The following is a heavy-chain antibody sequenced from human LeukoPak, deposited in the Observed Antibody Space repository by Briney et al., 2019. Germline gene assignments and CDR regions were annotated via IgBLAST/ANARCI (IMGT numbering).Heavy chain of an antibody. D-gene: IGHD1-26*01. CDR1: GFTFSRYG. J-gene: IGHJ4*02. Sequence: SGGSLRLSCAASGFTFSRYGMSWVRQAPEKGLEWVSHLSGDGYTTYYADSVKGRFTISRDNSKNTVYLQMNSLRAEDTAIYYCAKRVGNDHGNLDYWGQGTLVTVPS. V-gene: IGHV3-23*01. CDR2: LSGDGYTT. CDR3: AKRVGNDHGNLDY.